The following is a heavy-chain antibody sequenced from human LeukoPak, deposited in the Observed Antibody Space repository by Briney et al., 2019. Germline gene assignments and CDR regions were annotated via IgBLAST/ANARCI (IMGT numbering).Heavy chain of an antibody. CDR1: GFTFSSYS. V-gene: IGHV3-48*01. D-gene: IGHD3-22*01. Sequence: GGSLRLSCAASGFTFSSYSMNWVRQAPGKGLEWVSYISSSSSTIYYADSVKGRFTISRDNAKNSLYLQMNSLRAEDTAVYYCARRYDSSGYYYVPYFDYWGQGTLVTVSS. CDR2: ISSSSSTI. CDR3: ARRYDSSGYYYVPYFDY. J-gene: IGHJ4*02.